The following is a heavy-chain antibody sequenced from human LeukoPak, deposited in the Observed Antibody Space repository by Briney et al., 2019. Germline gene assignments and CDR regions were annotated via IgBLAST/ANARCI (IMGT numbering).Heavy chain of an antibody. D-gene: IGHD3-3*01. CDR3: AKGEGSTISSNWFDP. V-gene: IGHV3-9*01. CDR2: ISWNSGSK. Sequence: GGSLRLSCAASGNYWMHWVRQAPGKGLEWVSGISWNSGSKGYADPVKGRFTISRDNAKNSLYLQMNSLRAEDTALYYCAKGEGSTISSNWFDPWGQGTLVTVSS. J-gene: IGHJ5*02. CDR1: GNYW.